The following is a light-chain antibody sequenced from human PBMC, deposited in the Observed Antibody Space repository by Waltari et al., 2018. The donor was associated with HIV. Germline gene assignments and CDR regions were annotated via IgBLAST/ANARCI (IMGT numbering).Light chain of an antibody. CDR2: GAS. V-gene: IGKV3-20*01. Sequence: EIVLTQSPGTLSLSPRQRPTLSCRASQSVDNSYLAWYQQKPGQAPRLLIYGASGRATGIPDRFSGSESGTDFTLTISRLEPEDFAVYYCQQYGSSRGTFGGGTKVEIK. CDR1: QSVDNSY. CDR3: QQYGSSRGT. J-gene: IGKJ4*01.